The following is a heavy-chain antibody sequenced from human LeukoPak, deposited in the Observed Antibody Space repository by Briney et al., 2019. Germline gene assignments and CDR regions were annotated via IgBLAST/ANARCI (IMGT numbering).Heavy chain of an antibody. CDR2: IIPILGIA. D-gene: IGHD2-2*01. CDR1: GGTFSSYT. V-gene: IGHV1-69*02. J-gene: IGHJ3*02. Sequence: EASVKVSCKASGGTFSSYTISWVRQAPGQGLEWMGRIIPILGIANYALKFQGRVTITADKSTSTAYMELSSLRSEDTAVYYCASRRSRRGAFDIWGQGTMVTVSS. CDR3: ASRRSRRGAFDI.